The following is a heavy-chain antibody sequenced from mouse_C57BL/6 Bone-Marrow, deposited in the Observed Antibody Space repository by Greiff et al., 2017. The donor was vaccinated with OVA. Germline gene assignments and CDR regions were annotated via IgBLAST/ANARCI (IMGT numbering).Heavy chain of an antibody. J-gene: IGHJ4*01. Sequence: EVQVVESGEGLVKPGGSLKLSCAASGFTFSSYAMSWVRQTPEKRLEWVAYISSGGDYIYYADTVKGRFTLSRDNARNTLYLQMSSLKSEDAAMYYCTRDTLYEYDYAMDYWGQGTAVTVTS. CDR2: ISSGGDYI. CDR1: GFTFSSYA. D-gene: IGHD2-4*01. CDR3: TRDTLYEYDYAMDY. V-gene: IGHV5-9-1*02.